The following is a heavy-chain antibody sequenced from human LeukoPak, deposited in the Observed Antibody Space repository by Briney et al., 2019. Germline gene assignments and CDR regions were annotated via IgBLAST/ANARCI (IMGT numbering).Heavy chain of an antibody. Sequence: GGSLRLSCAASGFPFSSYWMHWVRQAPGKGLVRVSRINTDGSTTTYADSVKGRFTISRDNAKNTLYLQMNSLRAEDTAVYYCAKSGSIWYYFDYWGQGTLVTVSS. CDR1: GFPFSSYW. CDR2: INTDGSTT. V-gene: IGHV3-74*01. D-gene: IGHD6-13*01. J-gene: IGHJ4*02. CDR3: AKSGSIWYYFDY.